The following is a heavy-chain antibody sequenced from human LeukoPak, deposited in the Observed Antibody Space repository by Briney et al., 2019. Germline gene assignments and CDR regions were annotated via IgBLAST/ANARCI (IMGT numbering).Heavy chain of an antibody. V-gene: IGHV1-18*01. CDR2: ISAYNGNT. D-gene: IGHD4-17*01. J-gene: IGHJ4*02. CDR1: GYTFTSYG. Sequence: ASVEVSCKASGYTFTSYGISWVRQAPGQGLEWMGWISAYNGNTNYAQKLQGRVTMTTDTSTSTAYTELRSLRSDDTAVYYCARDLGYGDGNAADYWGQGTLVTVSS. CDR3: ARDLGYGDGNAADY.